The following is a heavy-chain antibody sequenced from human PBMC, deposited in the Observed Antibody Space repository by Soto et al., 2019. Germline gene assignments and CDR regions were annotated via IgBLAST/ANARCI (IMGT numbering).Heavy chain of an antibody. Sequence: EVQLVESGGDLVQPGRSLRLSCAASGFNFNDYGMHWVRQAPGKGLEWVSSISWNSVSIGYADAVKGRFTISRDNAKNYLYLQMNSLRAEDTALYYCAKDMENGYPPYYYYGMDVWGPGTPVTVSS. D-gene: IGHD3-16*02. CDR2: ISWNSVSI. CDR3: AKDMENGYPPYYYYGMDV. V-gene: IGHV3-9*01. CDR1: GFNFNDYG. J-gene: IGHJ6*02.